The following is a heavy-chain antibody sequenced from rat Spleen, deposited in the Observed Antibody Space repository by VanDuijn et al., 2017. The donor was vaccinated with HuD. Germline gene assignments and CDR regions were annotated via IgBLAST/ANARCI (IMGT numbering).Heavy chain of an antibody. D-gene: IGHD1-3*01. V-gene: IGHV5-31*01. J-gene: IGHJ4*01. Sequence: EVQLVESGGGLVQPGRSLKLSCVASGFTFNNYWMTWIRQAPGKGLEWVASITNTGGSTYYPDSVKGRFTISRDNAKSTLYLQMNSLRSEDTATYYCAKAGTTVATGGVMDAWGQGASVTVSS. CDR3: AKAGTTVATGGVMDA. CDR2: ITNTGGST. CDR1: GFTFNNYW.